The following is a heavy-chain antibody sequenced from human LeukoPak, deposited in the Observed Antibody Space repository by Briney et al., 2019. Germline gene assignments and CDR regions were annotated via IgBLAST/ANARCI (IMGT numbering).Heavy chain of an antibody. D-gene: IGHD2-15*01. CDR3: ARGYCSGGTCYLVENWLDP. J-gene: IGHJ5*02. CDR2: INPNSGGT. V-gene: IGHV1-2*06. CDR1: GYTLTAYY. Sequence: ASVKVSCTASGYTLTAYYIYWVRQAPGQGLEWMGRINPNSGGTDYAQTFQGRVTMTRDTSISTAYMELSRLRSDDTAVYYCARGYCSGGTCYLVENWLDPWGQGTLVTVSS.